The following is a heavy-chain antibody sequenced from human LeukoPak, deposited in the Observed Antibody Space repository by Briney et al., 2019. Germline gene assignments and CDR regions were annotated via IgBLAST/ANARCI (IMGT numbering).Heavy chain of an antibody. CDR3: AREEFNYDCWFDP. CDR1: GASISSYS. V-gene: IGHV4-59*06. D-gene: IGHD5-12*01. Sequence: SETLSLTCTVAGASISSYSSSWIRPPPGKGLEWIAYIHSSGSTYYNPSLNSRVTISVDTSKNQFSLKLSSVTAADTAVYYCAREEFNYDCWFDPWGQGTLVTVSS. CDR2: IHSSGST. J-gene: IGHJ5*02.